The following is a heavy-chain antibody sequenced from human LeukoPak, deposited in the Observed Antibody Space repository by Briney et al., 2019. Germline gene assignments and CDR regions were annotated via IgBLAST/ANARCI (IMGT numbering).Heavy chain of an antibody. V-gene: IGHV3-53*01. D-gene: IGHD4/OR15-4a*01. Sequence: GGSLRLSCTVSGFTVSSNSMSWVRQAPGKGLEWVSFIYSDNTHYSDSVKGRFTISRDNSKNTLYLQMNSLRAEDTAVYYCARRAGAYSHPYDYWGQGTLVTISS. CDR1: GFTVSSNS. J-gene: IGHJ4*02. CDR2: IYSDNT. CDR3: ARRAGAYSHPYDY.